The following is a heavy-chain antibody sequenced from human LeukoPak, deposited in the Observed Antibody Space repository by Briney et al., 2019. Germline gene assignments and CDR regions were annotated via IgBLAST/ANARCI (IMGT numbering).Heavy chain of an antibody. CDR1: GASVNTGTYF. V-gene: IGHV4-61*02. CDR2: FHTSEGT. CDR3: ASTVFGVTYNWLDP. J-gene: IGHJ5*02. D-gene: IGHD3-3*01. Sequence: KPSQTLSLTCTVSGASVNTGTYFWTWVRQPAGKALEWIGRFHTSEGTHYNPSLESRVTISVDTSKNHFSLEMTSVTAADTAVYYCASTVFGVTYNWLDPWGQGTLVTVSS.